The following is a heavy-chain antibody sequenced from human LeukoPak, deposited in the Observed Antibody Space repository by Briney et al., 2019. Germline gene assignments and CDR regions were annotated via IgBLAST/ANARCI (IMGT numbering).Heavy chain of an antibody. V-gene: IGHV1-69*05. Sequence: SVKVSCKASGGTFSSHAISWVRQAPGQGLEWVGGIIPIFGTTNYAQKFQGRVTITTDESTSTGYMELRSLRPDDTAVYYCARGDSGYDYGFDNWGQGTLVTVSS. CDR1: GGTFSSHA. D-gene: IGHD5-12*01. CDR2: IIPIFGTT. J-gene: IGHJ4*02. CDR3: ARGDSGYDYGFDN.